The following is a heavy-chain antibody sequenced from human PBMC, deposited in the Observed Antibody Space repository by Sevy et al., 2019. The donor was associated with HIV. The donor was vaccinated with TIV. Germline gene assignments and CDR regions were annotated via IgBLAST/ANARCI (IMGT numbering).Heavy chain of an antibody. CDR3: AGCPFDFGAYAGFFDY. CDR1: GFTFGSYS. D-gene: IGHD4-17*01. J-gene: IGHJ4*02. V-gene: IGHV3-30-3*01. CDR2: LSYDGNNK. Sequence: GGSLRLSCAASGFTFGSYSMHWVRQAPGTGLEWVAVLSYDGNNKHYADSVKGRFTISRDNSKKTVFLQMNSLRAEDTAVYYCAGCPFDFGAYAGFFDYWGQGALVTVSS.